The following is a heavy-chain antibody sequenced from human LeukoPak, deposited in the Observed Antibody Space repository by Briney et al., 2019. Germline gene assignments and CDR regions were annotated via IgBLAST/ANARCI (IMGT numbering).Heavy chain of an antibody. J-gene: IGHJ4*02. Sequence: GASVKVSCKASGYTFTSYYMHWVRQAPGQGLEWMGIINPSGGSTSYAQKFQGRVTMTRDTSTSTVYMELSSLRSEDTAVYHCARGGKNIAAAGHFDYWGQGTLVTVSS. V-gene: IGHV1-46*01. CDR2: INPSGGST. CDR3: ARGGKNIAAAGHFDY. CDR1: GYTFTSYY. D-gene: IGHD6-13*01.